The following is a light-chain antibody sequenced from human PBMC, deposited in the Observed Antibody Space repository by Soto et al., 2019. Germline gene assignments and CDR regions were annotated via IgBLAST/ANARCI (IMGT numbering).Light chain of an antibody. J-gene: IGKJ3*01. CDR2: DAS. Sequence: DIQMTQSPSSLSASVGDRVTITCQASQDISNYLNWYQQKPGKAPKFLIYDASNLETGVPSRFSGSGSGTDFTFTISSLQPEDIGTYYCQQYANLPFTFGPGTKVNIK. V-gene: IGKV1-33*01. CDR1: QDISNY. CDR3: QQYANLPFT.